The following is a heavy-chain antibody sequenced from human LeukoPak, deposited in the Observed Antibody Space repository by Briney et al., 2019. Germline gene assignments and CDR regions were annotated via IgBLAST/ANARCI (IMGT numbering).Heavy chain of an antibody. CDR1: GFTFSNYA. CDR2: ITGSGGDA. J-gene: IGHJ4*02. CDR3: AKGLKGCSGSSCYYFFDF. V-gene: IGHV3-23*01. D-gene: IGHD2-15*01. Sequence: GGCLRLSCAASGFTFSNYAMNWVRQAPGKGLEWVSSITGSGGDAYYADSVKGRFTISRDNSKNTLDLQMNSLRAEDTAVYYCAKGLKGCSGSSCYYFFDFWGQGALITVSS.